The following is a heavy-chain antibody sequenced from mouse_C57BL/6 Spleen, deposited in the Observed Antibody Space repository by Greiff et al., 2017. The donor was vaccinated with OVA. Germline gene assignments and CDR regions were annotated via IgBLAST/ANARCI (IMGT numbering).Heavy chain of an antibody. J-gene: IGHJ4*01. CDR1: GYTFTSYW. CDR2: IDPSDSYT. CDR3: ARSYDYDEAYAMDY. D-gene: IGHD2-4*01. Sequence: QVQLQQPGAELVRPGTSVKLSCKASGYTFTSYWMHWVKQRPGQGLEWIGVIDPSDSYTNYNQKVKGKATLTVDTSSSTAYMPLSCMTSEDAAVYYCARSYDYDEAYAMDYWGQGTSVTVSS. V-gene: IGHV1-59*01.